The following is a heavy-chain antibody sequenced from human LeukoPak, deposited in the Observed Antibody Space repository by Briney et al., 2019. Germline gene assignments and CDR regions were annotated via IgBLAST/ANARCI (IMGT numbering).Heavy chain of an antibody. V-gene: IGHV4-34*01. CDR2: TNHSGST. J-gene: IGHJ4*02. D-gene: IGHD3-22*01. Sequence: SETLSLTCAVYGGSFSGYYWSWIRQPPGRGLEWIGETNHSGSTDYNPSLKSRVTISVDTSKNQFSLKLSSVTAADTAVYYCASGLRAGDSSSLDYWGQGTLVTVSS. CDR1: GGSFSGYY. CDR3: ASGLRAGDSSSLDY.